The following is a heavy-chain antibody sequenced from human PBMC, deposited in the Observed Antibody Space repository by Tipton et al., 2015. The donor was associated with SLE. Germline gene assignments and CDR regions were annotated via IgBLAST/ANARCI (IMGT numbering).Heavy chain of an antibody. CDR1: GFTFSSYW. CDR3: ASLGGMVQGVIQDY. Sequence: SLRLSCVASGFTFSSYWMHWVRQAPGKGLVWVSRINSDGSSTSYADSVKGRFTISRDNAKNTLYLQMNSLRAEDTAVYYCASLGGMVQGVIQDYWGQGTLVTVSS. D-gene: IGHD3-10*01. V-gene: IGHV3-74*01. CDR2: INSDGSST. J-gene: IGHJ4*02.